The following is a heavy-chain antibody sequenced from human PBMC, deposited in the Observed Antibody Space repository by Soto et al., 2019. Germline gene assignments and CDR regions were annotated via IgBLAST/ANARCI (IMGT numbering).Heavy chain of an antibody. CDR1: GYSFTGYW. J-gene: IGHJ6*02. CDR2: MDPSDSYT. Sequence: PRESLKISSKGSGYSFTGYWISWVRQMPVKGLEWMGRMDPSDSYTNYSPSFQGHVTISAHKSISTAYLQWSSLKASDTAMYYCAVLPEYRGYYYYGMDVLGQGTTVTLSS. D-gene: IGHD2-2*02. V-gene: IGHV5-10-1*01. CDR3: AVLPEYRGYYYYGMDV.